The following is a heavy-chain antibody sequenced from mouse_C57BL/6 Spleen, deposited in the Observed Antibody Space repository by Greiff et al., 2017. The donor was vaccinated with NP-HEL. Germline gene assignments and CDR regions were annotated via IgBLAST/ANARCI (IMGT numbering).Heavy chain of an antibody. CDR1: GYAFSSSW. V-gene: IGHV1-82*01. J-gene: IGHJ2*01. CDR3: ARGGYSNYGGY. CDR2: IYPGDGDT. Sequence: QVQLQQSGPELVKPGASVKISCKASGYAFSSSWMNWVKQRPGKGLEWIGRIYPGDGDTNYNGKFKGKATLTADKSSSTAYMQLSSLTSEDSAVYFCARGGYSNYGGYWGQGTTLTVSS. D-gene: IGHD2-5*01.